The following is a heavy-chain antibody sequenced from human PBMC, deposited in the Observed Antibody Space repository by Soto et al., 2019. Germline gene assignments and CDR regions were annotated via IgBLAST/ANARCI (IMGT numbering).Heavy chain of an antibody. J-gene: IGHJ2*01. V-gene: IGHV6-1*01. CDR3: ARGVLLLWFGESWYFDL. CDR1: GDSVSSNSAA. Sequence: QVQLQQSGPGLVKPSQTLSLTCAISGDSVSSNSAAWNWIRQSPSRGLEWLGRTYYRSKWYNDYAVSVKSRITINPDTSKNQFSLQLNSVTPEDTAVYYCARGVLLLWFGESWYFDLWGRGTLVTVSS. D-gene: IGHD3-10*01. CDR2: TYYRSKWYN.